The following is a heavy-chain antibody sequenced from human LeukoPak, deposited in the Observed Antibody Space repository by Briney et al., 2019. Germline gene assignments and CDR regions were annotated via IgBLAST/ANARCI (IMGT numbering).Heavy chain of an antibody. Sequence: GGSLRLSCAASGFTFSSYTMSWVRQTPGKGLEWVSAISGSGGRTYFADSVKGRFTISRDNSKSTLYLQMSILGAEDTAVYYCARDGGTGSFRAFDYWGQGTLVTVSS. CDR3: ARDGGTGSFRAFDY. J-gene: IGHJ4*02. D-gene: IGHD1-26*01. CDR2: ISGSGGRT. CDR1: GFTFSSYT. V-gene: IGHV3-23*01.